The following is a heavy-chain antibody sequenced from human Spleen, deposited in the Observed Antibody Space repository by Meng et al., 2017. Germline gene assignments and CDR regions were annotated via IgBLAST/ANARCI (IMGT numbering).Heavy chain of an antibody. CDR3: ARESSREGDYPCDY. J-gene: IGHJ4*02. V-gene: IGHV1-2*06. D-gene: IGHD4-17*01. CDR1: GYTFTGYY. CDR2: IDPNSGGA. Sequence: ASVKVSCKASGYTFTGYYIHWVRQAPGQGLEWMGRIDPNSGGANFAQKFRGRVTMSRDTSTSTAYMEVTSLGSEDTAVYYCARESSREGDYPCDYWGQGTLVTVPS.